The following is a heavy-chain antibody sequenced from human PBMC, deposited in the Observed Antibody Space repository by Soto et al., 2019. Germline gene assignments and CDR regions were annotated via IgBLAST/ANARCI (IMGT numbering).Heavy chain of an antibody. D-gene: IGHD6-13*01. CDR2: ISGSGGST. CDR1: GFPFSSYA. J-gene: IGHJ4*02. V-gene: IGHV3-23*01. CDR3: TKGPPPPYSSTWYYFDY. Sequence: GGSLILSCAAAGFPFSSYAMSWVRQAPGRGLECVSSISGSGGSTYYADSVKGRFTISRDNSKNTLYLQMISLTAEDTAIYYCTKGPPPPYSSTWYYFDYWGQGTLVTV.